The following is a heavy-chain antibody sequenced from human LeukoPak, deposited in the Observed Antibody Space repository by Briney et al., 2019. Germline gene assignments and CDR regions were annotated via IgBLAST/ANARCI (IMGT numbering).Heavy chain of an antibody. D-gene: IGHD6-13*01. CDR1: GYSISSGYY. J-gene: IGHJ5*02. Sequence: SSETLSLTCTVSGYSISSGYYWGWIRQPPGKGLEWIGSIYHSGSTNYNPSLKSRVTISVDTSKNQFSLKLSSVTAADTAVYYCATPYLEQQPIGDNWFDPWGQGTLVTVSS. CDR2: IYHSGST. V-gene: IGHV4-38-2*02. CDR3: ATPYLEQQPIGDNWFDP.